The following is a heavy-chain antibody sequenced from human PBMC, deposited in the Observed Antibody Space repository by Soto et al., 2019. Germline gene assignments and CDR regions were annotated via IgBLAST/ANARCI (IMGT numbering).Heavy chain of an antibody. CDR2: IYSGGGT. CDR1: GFTVSSNY. D-gene: IGHD3-10*01. J-gene: IGHJ6*02. Sequence: GGSLRLSCAASGFTVSSNYMSWVRQAPGKGLEWVSVIYSGGGTYYADSVKGRFIISRDNSKNTLYLQMNSLRAEDMAVYYCAREAFGKVVTYYYGMDVWGQGTTVTVSS. V-gene: IGHV3-66*01. CDR3: AREAFGKVVTYYYGMDV.